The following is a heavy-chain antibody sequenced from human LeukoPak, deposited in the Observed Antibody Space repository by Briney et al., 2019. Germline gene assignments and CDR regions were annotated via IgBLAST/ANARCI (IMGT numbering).Heavy chain of an antibody. Sequence: SETLSLTCTVSGDSISSGNYYCGWIRQPPGKGLEWIGSIYYSGSTYYNPSHKSRVTISVDTSKDQFSLKLSSVTAADTAVYYCARRVSYRNCFDPWGQGTLVTVSS. CDR3: ARRVSYRNCFDP. CDR2: IYYSGST. V-gene: IGHV4-39*01. J-gene: IGHJ5*02. D-gene: IGHD1-26*01. CDR1: GDSISSGNYY.